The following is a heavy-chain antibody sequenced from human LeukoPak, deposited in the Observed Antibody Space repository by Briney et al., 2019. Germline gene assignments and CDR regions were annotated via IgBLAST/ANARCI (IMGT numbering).Heavy chain of an antibody. CDR3: ARSGGSGWYFDY. Sequence: AASVKVSCKASGGTFSSYAISWVRQAPGQGLEWMGGIIPIFGTANYAQKFQGRVTITADESTSTAFMELSSLRSEDTAVYYCARSGGSGWYFDYWGQGTLVTVSS. CDR2: IIPIFGTA. D-gene: IGHD6-19*01. J-gene: IGHJ4*02. CDR1: GGTFSSYA. V-gene: IGHV1-69*13.